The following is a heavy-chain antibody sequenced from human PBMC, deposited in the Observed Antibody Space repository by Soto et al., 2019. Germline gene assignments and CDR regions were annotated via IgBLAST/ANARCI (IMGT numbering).Heavy chain of an antibody. Sequence: SETLSLTCTVSGGSISSSSYYWGWIRQPPGKGLEWIGSIYYSGSTYYNPSLKSRVTISVDTSKNQFSLKLSSVTAADTAVYYCARRGGYCSSTSCHYYYYYMDVWGKGPRSPSP. V-gene: IGHV4-39*07. CDR2: IYYSGST. CDR3: ARRGGYCSSTSCHYYYYYMDV. CDR1: GGSISSSSYY. J-gene: IGHJ6*03. D-gene: IGHD2-2*01.